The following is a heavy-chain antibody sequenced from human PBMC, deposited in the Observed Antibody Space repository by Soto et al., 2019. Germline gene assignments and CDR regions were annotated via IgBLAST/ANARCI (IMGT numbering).Heavy chain of an antibody. V-gene: IGHV1-18*01. D-gene: IGHD3-10*01. J-gene: IGHJ6*02. CDR2: ISAYNGNT. CDR1: GYTFTSYG. CDR3: AGFSGNYYYYGMDV. Sequence: ASVKVSCKASGYTFTSYGISWVRQAPGQGLEWMGWISAYNGNTNYAQKLQGRVTMTTDTSTSTAYMELRSLRSDDTAVYYCAGFSGNYYYYGMDVWGQGTTVTVS.